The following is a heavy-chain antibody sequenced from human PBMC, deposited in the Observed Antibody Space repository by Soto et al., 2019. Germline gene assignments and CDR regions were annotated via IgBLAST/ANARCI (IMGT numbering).Heavy chain of an antibody. Sequence: GVSLRLSCAASGFTFSTYAMSWVRQAPGKGLEWVSAISGSGGSLYYADSVKGRFTISRDSSKNTLFLQMNSLRAEDTALYYCAKDPGGLRPRYFDYWGQGTLVTVSS. V-gene: IGHV3-23*01. CDR2: ISGSGGSL. J-gene: IGHJ4*02. CDR1: GFTFSTYA. D-gene: IGHD2-15*01. CDR3: AKDPGGLRPRYFDY.